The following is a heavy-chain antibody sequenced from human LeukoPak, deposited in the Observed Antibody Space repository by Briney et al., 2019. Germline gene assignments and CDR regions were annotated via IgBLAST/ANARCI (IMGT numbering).Heavy chain of an antibody. CDR2: INPSGGST. D-gene: IGHD6-13*01. Sequence: ASVKVSCKASGYTFTSYYMHWVRQAPGQGLEWMGIINPSGGSTSYAQKFQGRVTMTRDTSTSTVYMELSSLRSEDTAVYYCAREARRYSSSWYLDYWGQGTLVIVSS. CDR1: GYTFTSYY. CDR3: AREARRYSSSWYLDY. J-gene: IGHJ4*02. V-gene: IGHV1-46*01.